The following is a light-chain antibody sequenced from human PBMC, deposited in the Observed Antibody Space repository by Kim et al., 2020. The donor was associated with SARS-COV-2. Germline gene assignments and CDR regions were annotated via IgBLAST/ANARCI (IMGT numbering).Light chain of an antibody. V-gene: IGLV3-1*01. CDR3: QAWDSSTKV. Sequence: SYELTQPPSVSVSPGQTASITCSGDKLGDKYACWYQQKPGQSPVLAIYQDTKRPSGIPERFSGSNSGNTATLTISGTQAMDEADYYCQAWDSSTKVFGTGTKVTVL. J-gene: IGLJ1*01. CDR2: QDT. CDR1: KLGDKY.